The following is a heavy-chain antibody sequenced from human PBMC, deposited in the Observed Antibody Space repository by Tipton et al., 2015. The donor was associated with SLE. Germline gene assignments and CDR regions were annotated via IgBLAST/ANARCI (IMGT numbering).Heavy chain of an antibody. CDR1: GFTVSSNY. J-gene: IGHJ5*02. Sequence: LRLSCAASGFTVSSNYMSWVRQAPGKGLEWVSVIYSGSTNYNLSLKSRVTISVDTSKNQFSLKLSSVTAADTAVYYCARFLDGRNWFDPWGQGTLVTVSS. D-gene: IGHD3/OR15-3a*01. CDR3: ARFLDGRNWFDP. V-gene: IGHV4-34*12. CDR2: IYSGST.